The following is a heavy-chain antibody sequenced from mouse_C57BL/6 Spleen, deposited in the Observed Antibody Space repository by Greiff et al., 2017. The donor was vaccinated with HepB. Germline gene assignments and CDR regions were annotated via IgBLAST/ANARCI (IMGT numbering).Heavy chain of an antibody. Sequence: EVQLVESGGGLVKPGGSLKLSCAASGFTFSSYAMSWVRQTPEKRLEWVATISDGGSYTYYPDNVKGRFTISRDNAKNNLYLQMSHLKSEDTAMYYCARENDGSFFDDWGQGTTLTVSS. V-gene: IGHV5-4*01. CDR1: GFTFSSYA. CDR2: ISDGGSYT. J-gene: IGHJ2*01. D-gene: IGHD2-3*01. CDR3: ARENDGSFFDD.